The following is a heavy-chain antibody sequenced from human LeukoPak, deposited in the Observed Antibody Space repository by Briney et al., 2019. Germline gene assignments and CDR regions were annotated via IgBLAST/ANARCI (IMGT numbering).Heavy chain of an antibody. CDR3: ARAYGSGSYYGFDY. J-gene: IGHJ4*02. CDR1: GGSISSYY. V-gene: IGHV4-59*01. Sequence: PSETLSLTCTVSGGSISSYYWSRIRQPPGKGLEWIGYIYYSGSTNYNPSLKSRVTISVDTSKNQFSLKLSSVTAADTAVYYCARAYGSGSYYGFDYWGQGTLVTVSS. D-gene: IGHD3-10*01. CDR2: IYYSGST.